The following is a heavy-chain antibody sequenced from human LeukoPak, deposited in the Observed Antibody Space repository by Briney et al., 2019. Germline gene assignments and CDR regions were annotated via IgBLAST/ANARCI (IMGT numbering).Heavy chain of an antibody. J-gene: IGHJ6*02. CDR2: IYHSGTT. V-gene: IGHV4-30-4*01. CDR1: GGSLSSGDYY. D-gene: IGHD3-22*01. Sequence: SETLSLTYTLSGGSLSSGDYYWSWIRQSPGKGLEWIGYIYHSGTTYYNPSLKSRLSMSVDTSKNQFSLNLTSVTPADTAVYYCARTGGYYYLYYYHGMDVWGQGTTVTVSS. CDR3: ARTGGYYYLYYYHGMDV.